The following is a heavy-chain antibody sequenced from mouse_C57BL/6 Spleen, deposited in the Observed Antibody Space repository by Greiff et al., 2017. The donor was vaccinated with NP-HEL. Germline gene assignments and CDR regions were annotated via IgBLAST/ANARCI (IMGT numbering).Heavy chain of an antibody. CDR3: AREGTGRYFDV. V-gene: IGHV1-59*01. CDR2: IDPSDSYT. CDR1: GYTFTSYW. D-gene: IGHD2-14*01. J-gene: IGHJ1*03. Sequence: QVQLQQSGAELVRPGTSVKLSCKASGYTFTSYWLHWVKQRPGQGLEWIGVIDPSDSYTNYNQKFKGKATLTVDTSSSTAYMQLSSLTSEDSAVYYCAREGTGRYFDVWGTGTTVTVSS.